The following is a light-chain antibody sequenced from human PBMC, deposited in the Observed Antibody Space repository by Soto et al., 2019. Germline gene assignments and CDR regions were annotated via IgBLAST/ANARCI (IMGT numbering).Light chain of an antibody. J-gene: IGKJ2*01. V-gene: IGKV1-5*03. CDR2: KAT. CDR3: QQYNDFQYT. Sequence: DIQMTQSPCTLSASVGDGVTITCRASQSIGSWLAWYQQKPGKAPKLLIYKATNLQSGVPSRFSGSGSGTDFSLTISSLQPVDSATYFCQQYNDFQYTFGPGTKLEI. CDR1: QSIGSW.